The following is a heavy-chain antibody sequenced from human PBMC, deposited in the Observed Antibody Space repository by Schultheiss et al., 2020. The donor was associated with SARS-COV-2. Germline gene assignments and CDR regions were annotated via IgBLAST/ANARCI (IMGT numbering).Heavy chain of an antibody. CDR3: ARAIYGDYIPFDY. Sequence: GESLKISCAASGFTFSSYNMHWVRQAPGKGLEFVASIRSSGRDIYYADSMQGRFTVSRDNANNSLYLQMHSLRAEDTAVYYCARAIYGDYIPFDYWGQGALVTVSS. J-gene: IGHJ4*02. CDR1: GFTFSSYN. CDR2: IRSSGRDI. V-gene: IGHV3-21*01. D-gene: IGHD4-17*01.